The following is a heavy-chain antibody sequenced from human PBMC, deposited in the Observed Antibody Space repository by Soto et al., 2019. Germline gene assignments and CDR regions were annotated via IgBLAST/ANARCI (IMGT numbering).Heavy chain of an antibody. CDR2: ISYDGSNK. Sequence: QVQLVESGGGVVQPGRSLRLSCAASGFTFSSYAMHWVRQAPGKGLEWVAVISYDGSNKYYADSVKGRFTISRDNSKNTLYLQMNSLRAEDTAVYYCARDSFMGSPGGWFDPWGQGTLVTVSS. V-gene: IGHV3-30-3*01. D-gene: IGHD3-10*01. J-gene: IGHJ5*02. CDR1: GFTFSSYA. CDR3: ARDSFMGSPGGWFDP.